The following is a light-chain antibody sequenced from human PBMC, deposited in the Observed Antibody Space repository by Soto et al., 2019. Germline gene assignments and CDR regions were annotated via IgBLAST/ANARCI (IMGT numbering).Light chain of an antibody. CDR2: EDI. V-gene: IGLV2-23*01. CDR1: SSDVGSYNL. Sequence: QSALTQPASVYGSPGQSITISCTGTSSDVGSYNLVSWYQQHPGKAPKVMIYEDIKRPSEDSNRFSGSKSGTTASLTISGLQAEDEADYYCSSYAGSSTFVFGTGTKLTVL. J-gene: IGLJ1*01. CDR3: SSYAGSSTFV.